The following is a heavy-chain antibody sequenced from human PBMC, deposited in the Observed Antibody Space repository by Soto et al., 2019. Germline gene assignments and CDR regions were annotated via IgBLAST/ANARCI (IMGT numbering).Heavy chain of an antibody. CDR1: GGSISSGGYS. CDR2: IYHSGST. V-gene: IGHV4-30-2*01. J-gene: IGHJ4*02. CDR3: ARVGARTPRGHPQVGYFDY. Sequence: TLSLTCAVSGGSISSGGYSWSWIRQPPGKGLEWIGYIYHSGSTYYNPSLKSRVTISVDRSKNQFSLKLSSVTAADTAVYYCARVGARTPRGHPQVGYFDYWGQGTLVTVSS. D-gene: IGHD6-6*01.